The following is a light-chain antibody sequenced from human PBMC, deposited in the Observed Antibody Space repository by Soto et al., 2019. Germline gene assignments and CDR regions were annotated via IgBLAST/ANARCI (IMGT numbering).Light chain of an antibody. CDR3: QRHGRSPPFT. Sequence: EIVLTQSPGTLSLSPGERATLSCRASQGVSSSYLAWYQQKPGQAPRLLIYGASRRATGIPDRFSGSVSGTAFAPNISRLEREDFAVFYCQRHGRSPPFTFGPGPKVDIK. CDR2: GAS. CDR1: QGVSSSY. V-gene: IGKV3-20*01. J-gene: IGKJ3*01.